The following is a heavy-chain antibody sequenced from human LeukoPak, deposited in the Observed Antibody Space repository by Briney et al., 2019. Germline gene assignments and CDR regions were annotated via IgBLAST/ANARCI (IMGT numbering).Heavy chain of an antibody. CDR2: IYTSGST. J-gene: IGHJ3*02. V-gene: IGHV4-61*02. Sequence: SETLSLTCTVSGGSISSGSYYWSWIRQPAGKGLEWIGRIYTSGSTNYNPSLKSRVTISVDTSKNQFSLKLSSVTAADTAVYYCARDQGAFDIWGQGTMATVSS. CDR1: GGSISSGSYY. CDR3: ARDQGAFDI.